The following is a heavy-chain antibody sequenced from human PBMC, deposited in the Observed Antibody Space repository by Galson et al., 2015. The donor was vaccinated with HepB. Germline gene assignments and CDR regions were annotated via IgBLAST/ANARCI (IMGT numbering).Heavy chain of an antibody. CDR2: INPSGDST. Sequence: SVKVSCKASGYTFTKYYMHWVRQAPGQGLEWMGIINPSGDSTRYAQKFQGRVTMTRDTSTSTVYMELNSLRSEDTAVYYCARAHEWEVPQRVDFWGQGTLVTVSS. J-gene: IGHJ4*02. V-gene: IGHV1-46*01. CDR3: ARAHEWEVPQRVDF. D-gene: IGHD1-26*01. CDR1: GYTFTKYY.